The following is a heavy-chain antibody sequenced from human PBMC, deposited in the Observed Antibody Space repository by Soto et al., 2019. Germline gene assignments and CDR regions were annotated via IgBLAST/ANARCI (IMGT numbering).Heavy chain of an antibody. CDR1: GGPISSGGYY. V-gene: IGHV4-31*03. J-gene: IGHJ4*02. Sequence: TLSLTCTVSGGPISSGGYYWSWIRQHPGKGLEWIGYIYYSGSTYYNPSLKSRVTISVDTSKNQFSLKLSSVTAADTAVYYCARDRAVTPGRYLFDYWGQGTLVTVSS. CDR2: IYYSGST. CDR3: ARDRAVTPGRYLFDY. D-gene: IGHD3-10*01.